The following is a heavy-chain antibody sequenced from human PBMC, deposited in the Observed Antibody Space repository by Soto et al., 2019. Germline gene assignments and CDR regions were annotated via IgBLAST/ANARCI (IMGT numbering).Heavy chain of an antibody. J-gene: IGHJ5*02. CDR3: ATRSGDYVGWFDP. Sequence: SETLSLTCTVSGGSITGSGFHWAWIRQPRGKGLEWIGSIYYSGTANYSPSLKSRLAIDVDTSKNQFSLRLSSVTAADTAVYYCATRSGDYVGWFDPWGQGTRVTVS. CDR2: IYYSGTA. V-gene: IGHV4-39*01. D-gene: IGHD4-17*01. CDR1: GGSITGSGFH.